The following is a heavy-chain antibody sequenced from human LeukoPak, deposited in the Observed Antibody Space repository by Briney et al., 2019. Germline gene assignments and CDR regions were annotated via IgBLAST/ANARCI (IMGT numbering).Heavy chain of an antibody. D-gene: IGHD3-10*01. CDR3: ARDHGTYYDSGGYFDY. J-gene: IGHJ4*02. CDR2: IYYSGNT. V-gene: IGHV4-39*07. Sequence: TSSETLPLTCTVSGDSISSSSYYWGWIRQPPGKGLEWIGSIYYSGNTYYNPSLSSRVSISVDTSKTQFSLKLSSVTAADTAVYYCARDHGTYYDSGGYFDYWGQGTLVTVSS. CDR1: GDSISSSSYY.